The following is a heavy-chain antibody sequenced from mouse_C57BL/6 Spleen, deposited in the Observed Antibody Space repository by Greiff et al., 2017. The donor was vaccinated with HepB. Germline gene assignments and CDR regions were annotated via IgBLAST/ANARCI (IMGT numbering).Heavy chain of an antibody. Sequence: EVKLQESGEGLVKPGGSLKLSCAASGFTFSSYAMSWVRQTPEKRLEWVAYISSGGDYIYYADTVKGRFTISRDSARNTLYLQMSSLKSEDTAMYYCTREERQLRLRFAYWGQGTLVTVSA. CDR1: GFTFSSYA. V-gene: IGHV5-9-1*02. J-gene: IGHJ3*01. CDR3: TREERQLRLRFAY. D-gene: IGHD3-2*02. CDR2: ISSGGDYI.